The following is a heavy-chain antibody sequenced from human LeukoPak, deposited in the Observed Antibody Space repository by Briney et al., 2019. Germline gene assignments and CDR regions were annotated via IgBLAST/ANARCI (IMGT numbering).Heavy chain of an antibody. CDR1: GYTFTSYG. J-gene: IGHJ5*02. CDR2: MNPNSGNT. CDR3: ARGWFDP. V-gene: IGHV1-8*02. Sequence: ASVKVSCKASGYTFTSYGISWVRQAPGQGLEWMGWMNPNSGNTGYAQKFQGRVTMTRNTSISTAYMELSSLRTEDTAVYYCARGWFDPWGQGTLVTVSS.